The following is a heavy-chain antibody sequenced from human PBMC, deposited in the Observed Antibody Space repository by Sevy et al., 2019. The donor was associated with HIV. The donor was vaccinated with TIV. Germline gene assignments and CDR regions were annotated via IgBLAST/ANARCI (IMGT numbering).Heavy chain of an antibody. J-gene: IGHJ4*02. D-gene: IGHD6-19*01. V-gene: IGHV3-33*01. CDR1: GFTFSSYG. CDR2: IWYEGSNK. CDR3: GGARGPGYSSGWYDY. Sequence: GGSLRLSCAASGFTFSSYGMHWVRQAPGKGLEWVAVIWYEGSNKYYEDSVKGRFTISRDNSKNTLYLQMNSLRAEDTAVYYCGGARGPGYSSGWYDYWGQGTLVTVSS.